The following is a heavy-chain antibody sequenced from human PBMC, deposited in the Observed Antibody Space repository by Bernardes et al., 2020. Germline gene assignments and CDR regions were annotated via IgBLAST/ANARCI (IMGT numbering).Heavy chain of an antibody. V-gene: IGHV3-30*18. D-gene: IGHD4-17*01. J-gene: IGHJ6*03. CDR1: GFTFSSYG. CDR2: ISYDGSNK. CDR3: AKDLHPSIYTRLPYMDV. Sequence: GGSLRLSCAASGFTFSSYGMHWVRQAPGKGLEWVAVISYDGSNKYYADSVKGRFTISRDNSKNTLYLQMNSLTADDTAVYYCAKDLHPSIYTRLPYMDVWGRGTTVTVSS.